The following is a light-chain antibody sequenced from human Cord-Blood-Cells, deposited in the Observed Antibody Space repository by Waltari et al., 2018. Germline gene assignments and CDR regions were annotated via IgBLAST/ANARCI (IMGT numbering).Light chain of an antibody. CDR1: QSISSY. CDR2: AAS. J-gene: IGKJ4*01. CDR3: QQSYSTPRMLT. Sequence: GDREGMSCRASQSISSYLNWYQQKPGKAPKLLIYAASSLQSGGPSRFSGSGSGTDFTLTISSLQPEDFATYYCQQSYSTPRMLTFGGGTKVEIK. V-gene: IGKV1-39*01.